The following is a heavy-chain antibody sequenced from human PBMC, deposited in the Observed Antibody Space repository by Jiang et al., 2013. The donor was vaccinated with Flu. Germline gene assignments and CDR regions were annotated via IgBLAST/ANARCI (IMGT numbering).Heavy chain of an antibody. J-gene: IGHJ6*03. V-gene: IGHV1-69*01. Sequence: GAEVKKPGSSVKVSCKASGGTFSSYAISWVRQAPGQGLEWMGGIIPIFGTANYAQKFQGRVTITADESTSTAYMELSSLRSEDTAVYYCARSIVVVPADRDWYYYYYMDVWGKGTTVTVSS. D-gene: IGHD2-2*01. CDR1: GGTFSSYA. CDR3: ARSIVVVPADRDWYYYYYMDV. CDR2: IIPIFGTA.